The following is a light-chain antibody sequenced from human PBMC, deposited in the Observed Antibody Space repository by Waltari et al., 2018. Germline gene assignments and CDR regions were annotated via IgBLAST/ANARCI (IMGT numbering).Light chain of an antibody. CDR1: KLGEKY. J-gene: IGLJ2*01. V-gene: IGLV3-1*01. CDR2: QDN. CDR3: QAWDGSTLI. Sequence: SYEMTQPPSVSVSPGQAASITCSGDKLGEKYVSWYQQKPGQSPVLVLYQDNRRPSGIPERFSGSNSNSGNTATLTISGTQAMDEADYHCQAWDGSTLIFGGGTKLTVL.